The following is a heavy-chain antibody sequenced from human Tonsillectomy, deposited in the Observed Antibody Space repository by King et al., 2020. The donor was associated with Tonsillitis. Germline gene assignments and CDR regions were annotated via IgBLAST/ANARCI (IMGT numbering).Heavy chain of an antibody. D-gene: IGHD3-22*01. CDR3: ATQLYYYDSSGYYRGADAFDI. CDR1: GFTVSSNY. V-gene: IGHV3-66*01. Sequence: VQLVQYGGGLVQPGGSLRLSCAASGFTVSSNYMSWVRQAPGKGLEWVSVIYSGGSTYYADSVKGRFTISRDNSKNTLYLQMNSLRAEDTAVYYCATQLYYYDSSGYYRGADAFDIWGQGTMVTVSS. CDR2: IYSGGST. J-gene: IGHJ3*02.